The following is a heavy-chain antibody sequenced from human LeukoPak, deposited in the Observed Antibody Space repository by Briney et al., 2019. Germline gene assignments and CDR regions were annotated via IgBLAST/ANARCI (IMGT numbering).Heavy chain of an antibody. CDR3: AKDPTLAVAGSRGYYFDY. Sequence: PGGSLRLSCSASGFTFNNYGMHRVRQAPGKGLEGVAVISYYGINKYHADSVKGRFTISRDNSKNTLYLQMNSLRDEDTAVYYCAKDPTLAVAGSRGYYFDYWGQGTMVTVSS. J-gene: IGHJ4*02. V-gene: IGHV3-30*18. CDR1: GFTFNNYG. CDR2: ISYYGINK. D-gene: IGHD6-19*01.